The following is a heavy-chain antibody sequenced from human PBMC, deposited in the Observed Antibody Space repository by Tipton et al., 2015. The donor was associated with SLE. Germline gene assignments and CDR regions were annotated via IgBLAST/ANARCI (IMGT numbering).Heavy chain of an antibody. J-gene: IGHJ4*02. V-gene: IGHV3-74*01. D-gene: IGHD2-2*01. CDR3: ARVGAEKYQLLWASDY. CDR2: INSDGSST. Sequence: SLRLSCAASGFTFSSYWMHWVRQAPGKGLVWVSRINSDGSSTSYADSVKGRFTISRDNSKNTLYLQMNSLRAEDTAVYYCARVGAEKYQLLWASDYWGQGTLVTVSS. CDR1: GFTFSSYW.